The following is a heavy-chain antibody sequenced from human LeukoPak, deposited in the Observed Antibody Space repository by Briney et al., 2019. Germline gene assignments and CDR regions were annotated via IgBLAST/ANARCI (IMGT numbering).Heavy chain of an antibody. CDR1: GYTFTIYA. J-gene: IGHJ4*02. CDR3: ARRVEATTFDD. CDR2: INAGNGNT. V-gene: IGHV1-3*01. Sequence: GASVTVSCTASGYTFTIYAMHWVRQAPGQRLEWMGWINAGNGNTKYSQKFQGRVTITRDTSASTAYMELSSLRSEDTAVYYCARRVEATTFDDWGQGTLVTVSS. D-gene: IGHD1-26*01.